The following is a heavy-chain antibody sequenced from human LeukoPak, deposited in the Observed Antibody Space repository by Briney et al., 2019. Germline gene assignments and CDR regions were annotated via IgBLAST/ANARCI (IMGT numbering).Heavy chain of an antibody. CDR2: IYYSGST. V-gene: IGHV4-61*08. Sequence: SQTLSLTCSVSGGSISRGDYYWSWIRQPPGKGLEWIGYIYYSGSTNYNPSLKSRVTISVDTSKNQFSLELSSVTAADTAVYYCARGKPDFDYWGQGTLVTVSS. CDR3: ARGKPDFDY. J-gene: IGHJ4*02. CDR1: GGSISRGDYY.